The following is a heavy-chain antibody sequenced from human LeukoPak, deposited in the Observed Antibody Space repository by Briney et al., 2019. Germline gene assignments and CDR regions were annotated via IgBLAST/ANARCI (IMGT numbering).Heavy chain of an antibody. D-gene: IGHD3-3*01. V-gene: IGHV4-39*07. CDR1: GGSITNSRYF. CDR3: AMFVSGYLLDY. Sequence: PSETLSLTCNVSGGSITNSRYFWGWIRQSPGKGLEWIGCIYDGGRTSYNPSLKSRVTISVDTSKNQFSLKLSSVTAADTAVYYCAMFVSGYLLDYWGQGTLVTVSS. CDR2: IYDGGRT. J-gene: IGHJ4*02.